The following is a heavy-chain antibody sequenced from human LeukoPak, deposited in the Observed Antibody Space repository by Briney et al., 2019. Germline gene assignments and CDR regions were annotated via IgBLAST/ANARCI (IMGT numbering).Heavy chain of an antibody. V-gene: IGHV4-59*01. CDR3: ARGFSVWTGYYYYYGMDV. D-gene: IGHD1-1*01. CDR2: IYYSGST. J-gene: IGHJ6*02. CDR1: GGSISNYY. Sequence: KPSETLPLTCSVSGGSISNYYWSWIRQPPGMGLEWIGNIYYSGSTDYNPSLKSPVSMSVDTSKNQFSLKMSSVTAADTAVYYCARGFSVWTGYYYYYGMDVWGLGTTVTVSS.